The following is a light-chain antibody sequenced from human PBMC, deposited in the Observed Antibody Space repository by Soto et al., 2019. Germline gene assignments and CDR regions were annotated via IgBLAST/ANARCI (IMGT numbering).Light chain of an antibody. J-gene: IGKJ4*01. CDR2: DAS. CDR3: QQANSFPHT. Sequence: DIQMTQSPSPVSASVGDRVTITCRASQGIGSWLAWYQQKPGKAPNLLIYDASKLHSGVPSRFSGSGSGTDFSLTISSLQPEDFATYYCQQANSFPHTFGGGTKVEI. V-gene: IGKV1-12*01. CDR1: QGIGSW.